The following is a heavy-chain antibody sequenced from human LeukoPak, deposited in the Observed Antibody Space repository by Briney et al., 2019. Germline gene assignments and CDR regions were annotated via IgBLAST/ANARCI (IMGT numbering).Heavy chain of an antibody. CDR1: GYTFTSYG. Sequence: GASVKVSCKASGYTFTSYGISWVRQAPGQGLEWMGWISAYNGNTNYAQKLQGRVTMTTDTSTSTAYMELRSLRSDDTAVYYCATNLESYCSGGGCYNDYWGQGTLVTVSS. D-gene: IGHD2-15*01. J-gene: IGHJ4*02. CDR3: ATNLESYCSGGGCYNDY. CDR2: ISAYNGNT. V-gene: IGHV1-18*01.